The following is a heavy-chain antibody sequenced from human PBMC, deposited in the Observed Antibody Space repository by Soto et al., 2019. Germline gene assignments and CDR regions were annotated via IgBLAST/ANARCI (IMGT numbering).Heavy chain of an antibody. CDR3: AKDMKWGGMTTIHYFDS. CDR2: ISANGDNV. V-gene: IGHV3-9*01. Sequence: GGSLRLSCVASGFTVDDYAMHWVRQAPGKGLEWVSGISANGDNVDYADSVKGRFTVSRDNAKNSLFLQMNSLRPEDTVLYYCAKDMKWGGMTTIHYFDSWGQGTQVTVSS. J-gene: IGHJ4*02. D-gene: IGHD4-17*01. CDR1: GFTVDDYA.